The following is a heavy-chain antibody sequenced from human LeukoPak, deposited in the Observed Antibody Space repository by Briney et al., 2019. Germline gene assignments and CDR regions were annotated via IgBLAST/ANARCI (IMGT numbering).Heavy chain of an antibody. CDR2: IIPIFGTA. Sequence: GASVKVSCKASGGTFSSYAISWVRQAPGQGLEWMGGIIPIFGTANYAQKFQGRVTITADESTSTAYMELSSLRSEDTAVYYCASGNFWSGYFDYWGQGTLVTVSS. CDR3: ASGNFWSGYFDY. J-gene: IGHJ4*02. CDR1: GGTFSSYA. V-gene: IGHV1-69*13. D-gene: IGHD3-3*01.